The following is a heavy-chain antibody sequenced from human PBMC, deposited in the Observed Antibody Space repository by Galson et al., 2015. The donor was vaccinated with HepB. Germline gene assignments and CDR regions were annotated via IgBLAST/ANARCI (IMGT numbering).Heavy chain of an antibody. CDR3: ARELTSYGDYGVDAFDI. D-gene: IGHD4-17*01. J-gene: IGHJ3*02. CDR1: GFTFSSYA. CDR2: ISYDGSNK. V-gene: IGHV3-30*04. Sequence: SLRLSCAASGFTFSSYAMHWVRQAPGKGLEWVAVISYDGSNKYYADSVKGRFTISRDNSKNTLYLQMNSLRAEDTAVYYCARELTSYGDYGVDAFDIWGQGTMVTVSS.